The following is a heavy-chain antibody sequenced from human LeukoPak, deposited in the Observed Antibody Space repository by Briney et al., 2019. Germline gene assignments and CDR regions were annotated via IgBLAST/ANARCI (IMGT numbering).Heavy chain of an antibody. Sequence: SEALALTCAVYGGSFSGYYWSWIRQPPGKGLGGIGEINHRGSTNYNPSLKSRVPISVDTSKNQFSLKLSSVTAADTAVYYRARQYLVVPRFLRHARFDYWGQGTLVTVSS. CDR3: ARQYLVVPRFLRHARFDY. J-gene: IGHJ4*02. CDR1: GGSFSGYY. D-gene: IGHD5-12*01. CDR2: INHRGST. V-gene: IGHV4-34*01.